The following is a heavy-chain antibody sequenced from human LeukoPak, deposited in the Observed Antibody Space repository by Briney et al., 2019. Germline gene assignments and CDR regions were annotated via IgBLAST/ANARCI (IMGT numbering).Heavy chain of an antibody. CDR1: GFTFRSYG. CDR2: IWYDGSNK. CDR3: AKNAGYCSSTSCYVPNFLFDY. D-gene: IGHD2-2*01. J-gene: IGHJ4*02. Sequence: GRSLRLSCAASGFTFRSYGMHWVRQAPGKGLEWVAVIWYDGSNKYYVDSVKGRFTISRDNSKNTLYLQMNSLRAEDTAVYYCAKNAGYCSSTSCYVPNFLFDYWGQGTLVTVSS. V-gene: IGHV3-33*06.